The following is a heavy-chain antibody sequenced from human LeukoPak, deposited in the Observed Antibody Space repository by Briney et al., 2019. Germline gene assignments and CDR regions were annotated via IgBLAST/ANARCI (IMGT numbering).Heavy chain of an antibody. CDR1: GFTFSTYN. D-gene: IGHD4-17*01. CDR2: ISSSSTYI. Sequence: GGSLRLSCATSGFTFSTYNMNWVRQAPGKGLEWVSSISSSSTYIYYADSVKGRFTISRDNAKNSLYLQINSLRAEDAAVYYCARTRITVTTRSWDYWGQGTLVTVSS. CDR3: ARTRITVTTRSWDY. J-gene: IGHJ4*02. V-gene: IGHV3-21*01.